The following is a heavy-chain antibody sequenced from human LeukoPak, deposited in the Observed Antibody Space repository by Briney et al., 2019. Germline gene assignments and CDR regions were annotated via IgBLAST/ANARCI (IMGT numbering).Heavy chain of an antibody. D-gene: IGHD2-21*02. J-gene: IGHJ4*02. CDR1: GYTFTGYY. CDR2: INPNSGGT. V-gene: IGHV1-2*02. CDR3: ARVAVVTAIPEVDY. Sequence: ASVKVSCKASGYTFTGYYMHWVRQAPGQGLEWMGWINPNSGGTNYAQKFQGRVTMTRDTSISTAYMELSRLRSDDTAVYYCARVAVVTAIPEVDYWGQGTLVTVSS.